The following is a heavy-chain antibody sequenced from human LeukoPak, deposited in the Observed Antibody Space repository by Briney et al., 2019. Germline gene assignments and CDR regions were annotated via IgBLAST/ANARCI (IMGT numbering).Heavy chain of an antibody. CDR1: GFMFSSDA. J-gene: IGHJ4*02. D-gene: IGHD6-19*01. CDR2: TSYDGSNK. V-gene: IGHV3-30*09. Sequence: PGGSLRLSCAASGFMFSSDAMHWVRQAPGKGLEWVAVTSYDGSNKYYADSEKGRIAISRDNSKNMLYLEMSSLRAEDTAVYYCARGSQWLDSWFDCWGQGTLVTVSS. CDR3: ARGSQWLDSWFDC.